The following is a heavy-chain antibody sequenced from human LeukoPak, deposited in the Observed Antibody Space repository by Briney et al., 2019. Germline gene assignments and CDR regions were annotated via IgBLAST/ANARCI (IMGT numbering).Heavy chain of an antibody. CDR2: ISYDGSHI. V-gene: IGHV3-30*03. CDR1: GFTVSGYG. CDR3: ARDRSNSWTFDY. J-gene: IGHJ4*02. Sequence: GRSLRLSCAASGFTVSGYGMHWVRQAPGKGLEWMAVISYDGSHIYSADSVKGRFTISRDSSKNTLYLQMNSLRTDDTAVYYCARDRSNSWTFDYWGQGTLVTVSS. D-gene: IGHD6-13*01.